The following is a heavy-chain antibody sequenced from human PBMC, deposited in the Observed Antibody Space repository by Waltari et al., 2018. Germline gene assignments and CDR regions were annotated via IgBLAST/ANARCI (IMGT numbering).Heavy chain of an antibody. CDR2: IYHSGST. V-gene: IGHV4-38-2*01. J-gene: IGHJ4*02. D-gene: IGHD2-15*01. CDR3: ARRPVAHFDY. Sequence: QVQLQESGPGLVKPSETLSLTCAVSGYSISSGSYWGWIRQPPGKGLEWIGSIYHSGSTYYNPSLKSRVTISVDTSKNQFSLKLSSVTAADTAVYYCARRPVAHFDYWGQGTLVTVSS. CDR1: GYSISSGSY.